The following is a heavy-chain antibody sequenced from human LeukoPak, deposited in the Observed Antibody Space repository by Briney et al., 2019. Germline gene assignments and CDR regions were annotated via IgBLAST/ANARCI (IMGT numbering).Heavy chain of an antibody. J-gene: IGHJ5*02. CDR2: IYYSGST. CDR3: ARHYYDSSGYYFTNWFDP. D-gene: IGHD3-22*01. Sequence: ASETLSLTCTVSGGSISSYYWSWLRQPPGKGLEWIGYIYYSGSTNYNPSLKSRVTISVDTSKNQFSLKLSSVTAADTAVYYCARHYYDSSGYYFTNWFDPWGQGTLVTVSA. CDR1: GGSISSYY. V-gene: IGHV4-59*08.